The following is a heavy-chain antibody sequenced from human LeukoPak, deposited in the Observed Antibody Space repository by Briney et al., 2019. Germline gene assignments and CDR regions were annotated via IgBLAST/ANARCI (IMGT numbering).Heavy chain of an antibody. CDR3: ARQGQQLIHRGYFDY. Sequence: SETLSLTCTVSGGSISSSNYYWGWIRQPPGKGLEWIGSIYYSGSTYYNSSLKSRVTISVDTSKNQFSLKLNSVTAADTAVYYCARQGQQLIHRGYFDYWGQGTLVTVSP. J-gene: IGHJ4*02. D-gene: IGHD6-13*01. CDR1: GGSISSSNYY. V-gene: IGHV4-39*01. CDR2: IYYSGST.